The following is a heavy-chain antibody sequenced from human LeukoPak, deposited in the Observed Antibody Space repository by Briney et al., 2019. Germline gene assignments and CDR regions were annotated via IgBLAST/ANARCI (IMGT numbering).Heavy chain of an antibody. Sequence: GGSLRLSCAASGFTFSSYAMHWVRQAPGKGLEWVAVISYDGSNKYYADSVKGRFTISRDNSKNTLYLQMNSLRAGDTAVYYCARDGGAMIVVVMFDYWGQGTLVTVSS. J-gene: IGHJ4*02. CDR3: ARDGGAMIVVVMFDY. D-gene: IGHD3-22*01. V-gene: IGHV3-30-3*01. CDR1: GFTFSSYA. CDR2: ISYDGSNK.